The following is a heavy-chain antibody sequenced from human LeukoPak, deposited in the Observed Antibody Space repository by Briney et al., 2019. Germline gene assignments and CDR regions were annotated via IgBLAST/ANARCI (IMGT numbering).Heavy chain of an antibody. V-gene: IGHV3-21*01. CDR3: ARDSGGPYDYVWGSYRVNWFDP. D-gene: IGHD3-16*02. CDR2: ISSSSSYI. CDR1: GFTFSRYS. J-gene: IGHJ5*02. Sequence: GGSLRLSCAASGFTFSRYSMNWVRQAPGKGLEWVSSISSSSSYIYYADSVKGRFTISRDNAKNSLYLQMNSLRAEDTAVYYCARDSGGPYDYVWGSYRVNWFDPWGQGTLVTVSS.